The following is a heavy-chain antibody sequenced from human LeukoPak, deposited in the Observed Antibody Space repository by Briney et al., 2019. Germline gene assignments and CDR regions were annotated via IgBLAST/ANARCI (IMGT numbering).Heavy chain of an antibody. CDR1: GYTFTSYC. J-gene: IGHJ6*02. CDR3: ASGSGWSGTYYYYYYGMDV. CDR2: INPSGGST. D-gene: IGHD6-19*01. V-gene: IGHV1-46*01. Sequence: ASVKVSCKASGYTFTSYCMHWVRQAPGQGLEWMGIINPSGGSTSYAQKFQGRVTMTRDTSTSTVYMELSSLRSEDTAVYYCASGSGWSGTYYYYYYGMDVWGQGTTVTVSS.